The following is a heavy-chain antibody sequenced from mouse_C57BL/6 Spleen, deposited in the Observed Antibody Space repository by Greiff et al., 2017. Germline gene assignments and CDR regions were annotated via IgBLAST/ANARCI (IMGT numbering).Heavy chain of an antibody. Sequence: QVQLKESGAELVRPGASVTLSCKASGYTFTDYEMPWVKQTPVHGLEWIGAIDPETGGTAYNQKFKGKAILTADKSSSTAYMELRSLTSEDSAVYYCTRSRTAQAWFAYWGQGTLVTVSA. V-gene: IGHV1-15*01. CDR2: IDPETGGT. D-gene: IGHD3-2*02. CDR1: GYTFTDYE. J-gene: IGHJ3*01. CDR3: TRSRTAQAWFAY.